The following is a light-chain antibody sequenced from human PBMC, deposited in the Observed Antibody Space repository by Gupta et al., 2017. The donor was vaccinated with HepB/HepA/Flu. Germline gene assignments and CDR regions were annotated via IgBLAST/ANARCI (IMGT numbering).Light chain of an antibody. J-gene: IGLJ1*01. CDR2: DVT. CDR3: CSYADSHTFPYV. Sequence: QSALSQPRAVSRSPGQPVTISCTCNRSDVGEYNYVSWYQQNPGKAPKLIIYDVTKRPSGVPARFSGSKSGSTASLTISGLQAEDEADYYCCSYADSHTFPYVFGTGTKVTVL. V-gene: IGLV2-11*02. CDR1: RSDVGEYNY.